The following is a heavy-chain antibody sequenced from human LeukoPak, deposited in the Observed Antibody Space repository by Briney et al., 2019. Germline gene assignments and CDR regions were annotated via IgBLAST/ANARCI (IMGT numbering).Heavy chain of an antibody. V-gene: IGHV3-74*01. D-gene: IGHD4-17*01. J-gene: IGHJ4*02. CDR1: GFTFSSYW. CDR2: INGDGNNI. CDR3: AKDNVENYGDSHGARFDY. Sequence: GGSLRLSCAASGFTFSSYWMHWVRQTPGKGLVWVSRINGDGNNIAYADSVKDRFTISRDNAKNSLYLQMNSLRAEDTALYYCAKDNVENYGDSHGARFDYWGQGTLVTVSS.